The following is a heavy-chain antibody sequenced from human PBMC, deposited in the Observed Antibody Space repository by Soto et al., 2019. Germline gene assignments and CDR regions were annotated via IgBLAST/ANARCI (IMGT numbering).Heavy chain of an antibody. CDR1: GFTFSIYS. CDR3: AGSWNQDALHAPHDF. V-gene: IGHV3-21*01. D-gene: IGHD1-1*01. CDR2: ISSSSSYI. J-gene: IGHJ4*02. Sequence: GSLRLSCAASGFTFSIYSMNWVRQAPGKGLEWVSSISSSSSYIYYADSVKGRFTISRDNAKNSLYLQMNSLRAEDTAVYYCAGSWNQDALHAPHDFWGQGTLVTVSS.